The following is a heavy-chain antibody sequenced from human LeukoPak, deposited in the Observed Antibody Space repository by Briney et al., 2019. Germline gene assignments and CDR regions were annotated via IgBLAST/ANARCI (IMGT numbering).Heavy chain of an antibody. CDR1: GGTFSSYA. CDR2: IIPIFGTA. D-gene: IGHD6-6*01. J-gene: IGHJ4*02. Sequence: ASVKVSCKASGGTFSSYAISWVRQALGQGLEWMGGIIPIFGTANYAQKFQGRVTITTDESTSTAYMELSSLRSEDTAVYYCATHSSSSIPNFDYWGQGTLVTVSS. CDR3: ATHSSSSIPNFDY. V-gene: IGHV1-69*05.